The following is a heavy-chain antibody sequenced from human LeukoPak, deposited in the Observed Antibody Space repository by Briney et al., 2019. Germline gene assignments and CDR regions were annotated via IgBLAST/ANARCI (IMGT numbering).Heavy chain of an antibody. CDR1: GYTFTGYY. V-gene: IGHV1-2*02. J-gene: IGHJ4*02. Sequence: ASVKVSCKASGYTFTGYYMHWVRQAPGQGLEWMGWINPNSGGTNYAQKFQGRVTMTRDTSISTAYMELSRLSSEDTAVYYCARGDSSGWSVGYWGQGTLVTVSS. D-gene: IGHD6-19*01. CDR3: ARGDSSGWSVGY. CDR2: INPNSGGT.